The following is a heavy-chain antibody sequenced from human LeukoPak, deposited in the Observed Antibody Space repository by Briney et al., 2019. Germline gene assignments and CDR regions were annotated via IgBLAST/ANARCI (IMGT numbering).Heavy chain of an antibody. CDR1: GGTFRSNA. J-gene: IGHJ4*02. D-gene: IGHD4-23*01. Sequence: ASVKVSCKAPGGTFRSNAISWVRQALGQGLEWMGGITPIFGTANYAQKFQGRVTITAVESMSTAYMELSSLRSEDTAVYYCARGWLAETTVVTPYNYWGQGTLVTVSS. V-gene: IGHV1-69*13. CDR3: ARGWLAETTVVTPYNY. CDR2: ITPIFGTA.